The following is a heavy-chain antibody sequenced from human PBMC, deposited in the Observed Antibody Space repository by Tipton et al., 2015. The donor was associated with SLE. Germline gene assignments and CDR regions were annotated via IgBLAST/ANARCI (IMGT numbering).Heavy chain of an antibody. CDR3: ATIRGGCSGTSCYLEY. Sequence: TLSLTCTVSGGSISNYYWSWIRQPPGKGLEWIGYIYNSVSTNYNPSLRSRASISADEALNQFSLRLTSMTAADTAVYYCATIRGGCSGTSCYLEYWGQGSLVTVSS. CDR2: IYNSVST. V-gene: IGHV4-59*12. D-gene: IGHD2-2*01. CDR1: GGSISNYY. J-gene: IGHJ4*02.